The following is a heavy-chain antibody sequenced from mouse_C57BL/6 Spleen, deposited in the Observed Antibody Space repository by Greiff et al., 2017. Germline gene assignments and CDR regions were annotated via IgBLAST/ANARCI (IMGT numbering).Heavy chain of an antibody. CDR3: ARNGVTKGYGYYAMDY. D-gene: IGHD2-2*01. V-gene: IGHV2-2*01. Sequence: QVQLQQSGPGLVQPSQSLSITCTVSGFSLTSYGVHWVRQSPGKGLEWLGVIWSGGSTDYNAAFISRLSISKDNSKSQVFFKMNSLQADDTAIYYCARNGVTKGYGYYAMDYWGQGTSVTVSS. CDR1: GFSLTSYG. J-gene: IGHJ4*01. CDR2: IWSGGST.